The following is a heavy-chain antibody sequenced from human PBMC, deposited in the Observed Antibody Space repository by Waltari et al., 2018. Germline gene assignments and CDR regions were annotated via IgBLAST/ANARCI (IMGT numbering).Heavy chain of an antibody. D-gene: IGHD3-3*01. J-gene: IGHJ4*02. V-gene: IGHV4-39*07. Sequence: QLQLQESGPGLVKPSEPLSLTCPFSGGSLRSSSYYWGWIRPPPGKGLEWIGSIYYSGSTYYNPSLKSRVTISVDTSKNQFSLKLSSVTAADTAVYYCARGQTFGVVILDFDYWGQGTLVTVSS. CDR2: IYYSGST. CDR1: GGSLRSSSYY. CDR3: ARGQTFGVVILDFDY.